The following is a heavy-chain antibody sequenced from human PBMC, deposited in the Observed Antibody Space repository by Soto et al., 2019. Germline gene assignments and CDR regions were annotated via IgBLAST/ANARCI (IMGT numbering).Heavy chain of an antibody. CDR3: ARGGIAAPPTLYYYYGMDV. CDR2: IIPIFGTA. Sequence: QVQLVQSGAEVKKPGSSVKVSCKASGGTFSSYAISWVRQAPGQGLEWMGGIIPIFGTANYAQKFQGRVTITADESTRTAYMELSSLRSEDTAVYYCARGGIAAPPTLYYYYGMDVWGQGTTVTVSS. V-gene: IGHV1-69*01. D-gene: IGHD6-13*01. J-gene: IGHJ6*02. CDR1: GGTFSSYA.